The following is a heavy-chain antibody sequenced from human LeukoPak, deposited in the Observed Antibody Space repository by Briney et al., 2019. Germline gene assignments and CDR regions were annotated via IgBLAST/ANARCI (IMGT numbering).Heavy chain of an antibody. CDR3: ARDWNVWYFDY. CDR1: GFTFSSYA. D-gene: IGHD1-1*01. CDR2: ISGSGDTT. V-gene: IGHV3-23*01. J-gene: IGHJ4*02. Sequence: TVGSLRLSCAASGFTFSSYALSWVRQAPGKGLEWVSAISGSGDTTYYADSVKGRFTISNDNSKNTLYLQMDSLRAEDTAVYYCARDWNVWYFDYWGQGTLVTVSS.